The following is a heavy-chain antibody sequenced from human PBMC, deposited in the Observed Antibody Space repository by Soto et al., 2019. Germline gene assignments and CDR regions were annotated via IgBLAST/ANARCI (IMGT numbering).Heavy chain of an antibody. J-gene: IGHJ6*04. V-gene: IGHV3-74*01. CDR1: GFTLSGRS. CDR2: IDNAGTDS. Sequence: EVQLVESGGGLVKPGGSLRLSCADSGFTLSGRSMHWVRQAPGKGLVWVSGIDNAGTDSSYADSVKSRFTSSRDNAKNMLYLQMNSLRVEDTAVYYCARGWFGPDVWGKGTTVTVSS. CDR3: ARGWFGPDV. D-gene: IGHD3-10*01.